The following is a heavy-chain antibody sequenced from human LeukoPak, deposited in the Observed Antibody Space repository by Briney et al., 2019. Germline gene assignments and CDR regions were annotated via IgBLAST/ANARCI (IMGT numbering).Heavy chain of an antibody. J-gene: IGHJ6*02. CDR2: INHSGST. CDR1: GGSFSGYY. CDR3: ARGRKNHDFWSGSPFYYYYGMDV. V-gene: IGHV4-34*01. D-gene: IGHD3-3*01. Sequence: PSETLSLTCAVYGGSFSGYYWSWIRQPPGKGLEWIGEINHSGSTNYNPSLKSRVTISVDTSKNQFSLKLGSVTAADTAVYYCARGRKNHDFWSGSPFYYYYGMDVWGQGTTVTVSS.